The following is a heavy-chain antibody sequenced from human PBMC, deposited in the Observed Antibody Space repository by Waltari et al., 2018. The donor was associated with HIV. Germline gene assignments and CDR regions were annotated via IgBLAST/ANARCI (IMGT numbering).Heavy chain of an antibody. V-gene: IGHV3-21*01. CDR3: ARDLSYYYGMDV. Sequence: EVRLVESGGGLVKPGGSLRLSCGVSGFSYSRYSIKWVRQAPGKGLEWVSSISVPSYYIFYVDSVKGRFTVSRDNAKNSLYLQMNSLRAEDSAIYYCARDLSYYYGMDVWGPGTTVIVSS. CDR1: GFSYSRYS. CDR2: ISVPSYYI. J-gene: IGHJ6*02.